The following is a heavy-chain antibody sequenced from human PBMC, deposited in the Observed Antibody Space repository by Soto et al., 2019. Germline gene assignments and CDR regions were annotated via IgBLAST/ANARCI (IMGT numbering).Heavy chain of an antibody. J-gene: IGHJ4*02. Sequence: QVHLVQSGAEVKKPGASVKVSCKGSGYIFTTYGITWVRQAPGQGLEWMGWISAHNGNTNDAQKLQGRVTVTRDTSTSTAYMELRNLRSDDTVVYYCARGRYGDYWGQGARVTVSS. D-gene: IGHD1-1*01. V-gene: IGHV1-18*01. CDR3: ARGRYGDY. CDR2: ISAHNGNT. CDR1: GYIFTTYG.